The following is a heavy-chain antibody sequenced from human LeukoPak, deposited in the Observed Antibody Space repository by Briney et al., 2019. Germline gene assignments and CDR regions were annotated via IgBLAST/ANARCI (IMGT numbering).Heavy chain of an antibody. CDR2: VFDSGST. V-gene: IGHV4-59*01. Sequence: SQTLSLTCSVSGASFSTNYWSWIRQPPGRGLEWLGYVFDSGSTNYNPSLKSRFTISGDTSTTQFSLRLSSVTAADTAVYYCARLYQQSKWKYYYYYMDVWGKGTAVTVSS. D-gene: IGHD1-1*01. J-gene: IGHJ6*03. CDR1: GASFSTNY. CDR3: ARLYQQSKWKYYYYYMDV.